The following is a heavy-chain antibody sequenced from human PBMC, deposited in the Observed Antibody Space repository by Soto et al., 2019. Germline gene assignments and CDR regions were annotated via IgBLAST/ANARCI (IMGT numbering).Heavy chain of an antibody. V-gene: IGHV1-46*01. CDR2: INPSGGST. CDR1: GYTFTSYY. Sequence: QVQLVQSGAEVKKPGASVKVSCKASGYTFTSYYMHWVRQAPGQGLERMGIINPSGGSTTYAQKFQGRVTMTRDTSTSTGDMELSSLRSEDTAVYYCAREVERGYSYGGLEYWGQGTLVTVSS. J-gene: IGHJ4*02. CDR3: AREVERGYSYGGLEY. D-gene: IGHD5-18*01.